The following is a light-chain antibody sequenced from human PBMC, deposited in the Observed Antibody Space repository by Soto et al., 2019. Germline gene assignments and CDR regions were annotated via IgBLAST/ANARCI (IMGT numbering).Light chain of an antibody. V-gene: IGLV2-14*01. CDR2: TVS. CDR1: SSDVGGYKY. J-gene: IGLJ1*01. Sequence: QSALTQPASVSGSPGQSITISCTGTSSDVGGYKYVSWYQQHPGKAPKLLIYTVSNRPSGVSNRFSGSKSGNTASLTISGLQAEDEADYYCSSYTSSSSYVFGTGTKLPS. CDR3: SSYTSSSSYV.